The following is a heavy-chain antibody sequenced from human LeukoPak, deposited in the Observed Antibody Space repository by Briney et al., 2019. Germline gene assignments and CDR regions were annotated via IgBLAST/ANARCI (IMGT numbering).Heavy chain of an antibody. CDR1: GDTFSSYA. CDR2: VIPIFGTA. V-gene: IGHV1-69*05. J-gene: IGHJ4*02. CDR3: ARDKIRRDGYRDSY. D-gene: IGHD5-24*01. Sequence: SVKVSCKASGDTFSSYAISWVRQAPGQGLEWMGRVIPIFGTANYAQKFQGRVTITTDESTSTPYMELSSLRSEDTAVYYCARDKIRRDGYRDSYWGQGTLVTVSS.